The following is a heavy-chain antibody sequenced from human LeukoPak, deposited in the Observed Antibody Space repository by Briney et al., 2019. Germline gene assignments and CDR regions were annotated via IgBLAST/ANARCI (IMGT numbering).Heavy chain of an antibody. CDR1: GGTSSSYA. Sequence: SVKVSCTASGGTSSSYAICWVRQAPGHGLEWMGGIIPIFGTANYAQKLQGRVTTTADESTSTAYMELSSLRSEDTAVYYCASTGDCSSTSCFGVILFDPWGQGTLVTVSS. J-gene: IGHJ5*02. D-gene: IGHD2-2*01. CDR2: IIPIFGTA. V-gene: IGHV1-69*13. CDR3: ASTGDCSSTSCFGVILFDP.